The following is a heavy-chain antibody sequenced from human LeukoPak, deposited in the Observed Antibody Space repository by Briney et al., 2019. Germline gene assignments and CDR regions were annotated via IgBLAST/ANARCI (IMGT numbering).Heavy chain of an antibody. CDR1: GGTFSSYA. Sequence: SVKVSCKASGGTFSSYAISWVRQAPGQGLEWMGRIIPILGIANYAQEFQGRVTITADKSTSTAYMELSSLRSEDTAVYYCAREQGVTYYYDSSGYYEDWFDPWGQGTLVTVSS. J-gene: IGHJ5*02. CDR2: IIPILGIA. CDR3: AREQGVTYYYDSSGYYEDWFDP. V-gene: IGHV1-69*04. D-gene: IGHD3-22*01.